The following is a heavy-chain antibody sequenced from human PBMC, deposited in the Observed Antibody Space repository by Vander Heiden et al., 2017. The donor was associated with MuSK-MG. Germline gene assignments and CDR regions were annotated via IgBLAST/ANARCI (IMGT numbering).Heavy chain of an antibody. CDR3: AREGRKYYDLWSGSTGKGDLDY. Sequence: QVQLQQWGAGLLKPSETLSLTCAVYGGSFSGYYWSWIRQPPGKGLEWIGEINHSGSPNYNPSLKSRVPISVETSKNQFSLKLSSVTAADTAVYYCAREGRKYYDLWSGSTGKGDLDYWGEGTLGNVA. CDR2: INHSGSP. V-gene: IGHV4-34*01. J-gene: IGHJ4*02. D-gene: IGHD3-3*01. CDR1: GGSFSGYY.